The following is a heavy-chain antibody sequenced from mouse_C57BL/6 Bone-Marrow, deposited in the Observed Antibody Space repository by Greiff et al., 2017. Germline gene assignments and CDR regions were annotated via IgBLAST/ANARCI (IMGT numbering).Heavy chain of an antibody. D-gene: IGHD2-10*01. Sequence: QVQLKESGAELARPGASVKLSCKASGYTFTSYGISWVKQRTGQGLEWIGEIYPRSGNTYYNEKFKGKATLTADNASSTAYMELRSLTSEDSAVYFCARPLLEAWFAYWGQGTLVTVSA. J-gene: IGHJ3*01. CDR3: ARPLLEAWFAY. CDR2: IYPRSGNT. CDR1: GYTFTSYG. V-gene: IGHV1-81*01.